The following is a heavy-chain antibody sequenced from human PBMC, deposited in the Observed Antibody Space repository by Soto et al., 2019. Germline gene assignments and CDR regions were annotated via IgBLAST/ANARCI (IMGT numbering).Heavy chain of an antibody. CDR3: ARDLARPACFDP. V-gene: IGHV3-48*02. J-gene: IGHJ5*02. CDR2: IDNSSSIK. Sequence: EVQLVESGGGLVQPGGSLRLSCVASGFIFSSYSMNWVRQAPGKGLEWVSYIDNSSSIKYYADSVKGRFTISRDNAKNSLYLQVNSLRDEDTAMYYCARDLARPACFDPWGQGTLVTVSS. D-gene: IGHD6-6*01. CDR1: GFIFSSYS.